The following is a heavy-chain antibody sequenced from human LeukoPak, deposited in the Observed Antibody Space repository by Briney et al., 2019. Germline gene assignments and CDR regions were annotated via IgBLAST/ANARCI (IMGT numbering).Heavy chain of an antibody. J-gene: IGHJ4*02. CDR3: ARGVDYYGV. CDR1: GGSFSGYS. V-gene: IGHV4-34*01. D-gene: IGHD3-10*01. Sequence: PSETLSLTCAVYGGSFSGYSWNWTRQPPVKGLEWIGEINHSGGTNHNPSLKSRVTISVDTSKKQFSLKLSSVTAADTAVYYCARGVDYYGVWGQGTLVTVSS. CDR2: INHSGGT.